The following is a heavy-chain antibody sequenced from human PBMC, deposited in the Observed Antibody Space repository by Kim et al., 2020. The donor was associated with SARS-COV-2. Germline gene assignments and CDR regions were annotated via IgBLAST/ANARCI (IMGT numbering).Heavy chain of an antibody. CDR3: ARDNPPCGWTSYYLGMAV. CDR2: IYAGGST. V-gene: IGHV3-53*01. J-gene: IGHJ6*01. D-gene: IGHD3-22*01. Sequence: GGSLRLSCAASGFTVSSNYMSWVRQAPGKGLEWVSVIYAGGSTYYGGSVEGRFTISRDNSENTLYLQLNNLRAEDTAVYYCARDNPPCGWTSYYLGMAV. CDR1: GFTVSSNY.